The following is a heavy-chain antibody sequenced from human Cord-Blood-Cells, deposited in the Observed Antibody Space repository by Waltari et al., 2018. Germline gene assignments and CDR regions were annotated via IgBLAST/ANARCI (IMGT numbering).Heavy chain of an antibody. D-gene: IGHD4-17*01. Sequence: QLQLQESGPGLVKPSETLSLTCTVSGGSISSSSYYWGWIRQPPGKGLEWIGSIYYSGSTYYNPSLESRVTISVDTSKNQFSLKLSSVTAADTAVYYCARPTTVTTLAGWYFDLWGRGTLVTVSS. CDR1: GGSISSSSYY. V-gene: IGHV4-39*01. CDR3: ARPTTVTTLAGWYFDL. J-gene: IGHJ2*01. CDR2: IYYSGST.